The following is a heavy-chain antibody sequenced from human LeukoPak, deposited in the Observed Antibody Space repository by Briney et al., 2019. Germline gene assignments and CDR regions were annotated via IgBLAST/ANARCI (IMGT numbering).Heavy chain of an antibody. Sequence: PSQTLSLTCTVSGGSISSGSYYWSWIRQPAGKGLEWIGRIYTSGSTNYNPSLKSRVTISVGTSKNQFSLKLSSVTAADTAVYYCARVSDDSSGYYYFRFDPWGQGTLVTVSS. CDR3: ARVSDDSSGYYYFRFDP. V-gene: IGHV4-61*02. J-gene: IGHJ5*02. CDR1: GGSISSGSYY. CDR2: IYTSGST. D-gene: IGHD3-22*01.